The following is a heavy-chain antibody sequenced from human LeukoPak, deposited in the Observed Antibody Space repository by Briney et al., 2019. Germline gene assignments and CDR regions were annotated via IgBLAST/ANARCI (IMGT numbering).Heavy chain of an antibody. Sequence: GGSLRLSCAASGFTFSSYAMHWVRQAPGKGLEWVAVMSHDGNKKYYTDSVKGRFTISRDYSKNTMYMEMNSLRAEDTALYYCARGYSFRIDYWGQGTLVTVSS. V-gene: IGHV3-30*04. J-gene: IGHJ4*02. CDR2: MSHDGNKK. CDR1: GFTFSSYA. CDR3: ARGYSFRIDY. D-gene: IGHD3-16*01.